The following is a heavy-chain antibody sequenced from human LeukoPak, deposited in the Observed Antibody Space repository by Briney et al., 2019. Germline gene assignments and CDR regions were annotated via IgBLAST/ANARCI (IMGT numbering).Heavy chain of an antibody. V-gene: IGHV4-4*07. Sequence: SETLSLTCTVSGGSISSYYWSWIRQPAGKGLEWIGRIYTSGSTNYNPSLKSRVTMSVDTSKNQFSLKLSSVTAADTAVYYCARVLRYCSSTSCYKGGGYFDYWGQGTLVTVSS. J-gene: IGHJ4*02. CDR3: ARVLRYCSSTSCYKGGGYFDY. CDR2: IYTSGST. CDR1: GGSISSYY. D-gene: IGHD2-2*02.